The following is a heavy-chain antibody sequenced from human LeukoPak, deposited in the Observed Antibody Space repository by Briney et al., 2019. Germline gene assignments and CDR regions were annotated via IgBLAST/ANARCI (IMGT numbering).Heavy chain of an antibody. Sequence: ASVKVSCKASGYTFTGYYIHWVRQTPGQGLEWMGWIDPKTGDTHYALQFQGRVAMTRETSVTTVYMELSRLTSDDTAVYYCARDLSHVTSYATDESDAGWGHGTLVTVSS. CDR3: ARDLSHVTSYATDESDAG. CDR2: IDPKTGDT. V-gene: IGHV1-2*02. J-gene: IGHJ4*01. D-gene: IGHD2-2*01. CDR1: GYTFTGYY.